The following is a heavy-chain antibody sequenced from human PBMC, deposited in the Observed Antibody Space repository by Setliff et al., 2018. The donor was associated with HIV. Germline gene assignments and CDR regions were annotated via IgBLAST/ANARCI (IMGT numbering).Heavy chain of an antibody. CDR2: IYYRGSA. V-gene: IGHV4-39*07. CDR1: GSSITTTNYY. D-gene: IGHD3-10*01. Sequence: SETLSLTCTVSGSSITTTNYYWGWVRQSPGKGLEWIGVIYYRGSAYYNLSLQSRVTLSVDTSKNSFSLHLTSVTAADTAVYFCARARGPPLPVLDFWGPGTLVTVSS. J-gene: IGHJ4*02. CDR3: ARARGPPLPVLDF.